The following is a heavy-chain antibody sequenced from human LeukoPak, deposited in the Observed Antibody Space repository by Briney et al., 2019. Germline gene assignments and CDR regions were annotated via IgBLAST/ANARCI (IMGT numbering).Heavy chain of an antibody. CDR3: ARDGMYCSSTSCYWGDKYYYYGMDV. V-gene: IGHV3-21*01. CDR2: ISSSSSYI. J-gene: IGHJ6*04. D-gene: IGHD2-2*01. CDR1: GFTFSSYS. Sequence: PGGSLRFSCAASGFTFSSYSMNWVRQAPGKGLEWVSSISSSSSYIYYADSVKGRFSISRDNAKNSLYLQMNSLRAEDTAVYYCARDGMYCSSTSCYWGDKYYYYGMDVWGKGTTVTVSS.